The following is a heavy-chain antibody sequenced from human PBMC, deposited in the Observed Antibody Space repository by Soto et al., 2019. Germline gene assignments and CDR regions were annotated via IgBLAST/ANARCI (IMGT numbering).Heavy chain of an antibody. Sequence: PGGSLRLSGAASGFPCSSYAMTWVRQAPGNGLDWVSSISGSGGSTSYADSVKGRFTISRDNSKNTLYLQMNSLRAEDPAIYYCAKYPIPSNWLSRDYFDYWGQGTLVTVSS. CDR2: ISGSGGST. J-gene: IGHJ4*02. D-gene: IGHD1-1*01. CDR1: GFPCSSYA. V-gene: IGHV3-23*01. CDR3: AKYPIPSNWLSRDYFDY.